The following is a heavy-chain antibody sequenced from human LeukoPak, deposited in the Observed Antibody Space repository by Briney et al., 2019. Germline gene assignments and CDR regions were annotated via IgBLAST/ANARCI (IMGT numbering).Heavy chain of an antibody. CDR1: GDSVSSAA. J-gene: IGHJ4*02. D-gene: IGHD2-2*01. CDR2: TYYRSKWYN. Sequence: SQTLSLTCAISGDSVSSAAWDWIRQSPSRGLEWLGRTYYRSKWYNDYAVSVKSRITINPDTSKNQFSLHLNSVTPEDTAVYYCARGGRGYCTSSSCYFDYWGQGTLVTVSS. V-gene: IGHV6-1*01. CDR3: ARGGRGYCTSSSCYFDY.